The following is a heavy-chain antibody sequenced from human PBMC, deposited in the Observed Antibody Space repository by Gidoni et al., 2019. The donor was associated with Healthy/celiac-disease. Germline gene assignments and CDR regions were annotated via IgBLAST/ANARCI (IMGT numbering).Heavy chain of an antibody. CDR1: GFTFSGSA. Sequence: EVQLVESGGGLVQPGGSMKLSCAASGFTFSGSAMHWVRQASGKGLELVGRIRSKANSYATAYAASVKGRFTISRDDSKNTAYLQMNSLKTEDTAVYYCTSRGALMVWGATPVPMDVWGQGTTVTVSS. J-gene: IGHJ6*02. D-gene: IGHD3-10*01. CDR2: IRSKANSYAT. CDR3: TSRGALMVWGATPVPMDV. V-gene: IGHV3-73*01.